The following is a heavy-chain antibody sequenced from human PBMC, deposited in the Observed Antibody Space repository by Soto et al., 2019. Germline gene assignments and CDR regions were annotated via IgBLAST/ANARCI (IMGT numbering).Heavy chain of an antibody. J-gene: IGHJ5*02. CDR3: ARDNPNDGSWFLNWFDP. V-gene: IGHV4-30-2*05. Sequence: PSETLSLTCAVSGGSISSGGYSWSWIRQPPGKGLEWIGYISYNGATSYNPSLKSRVTISVDTSKNQFSLRLNSVTAADTAVYFCARDNPNDGSWFLNWFDPWGQGTLVTVSS. CDR1: GGSISSGGYS. CDR2: ISYNGAT. D-gene: IGHD6-13*01.